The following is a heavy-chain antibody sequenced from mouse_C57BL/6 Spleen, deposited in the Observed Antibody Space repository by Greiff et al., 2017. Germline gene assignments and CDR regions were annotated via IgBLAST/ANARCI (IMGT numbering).Heavy chain of an antibody. V-gene: IGHV6-6*01. Sequence: DVMLVESGGGLVQPGGSMKLSCAASGFTFSDAWMDWVRQSPEKGLEWVAEIRNKANNHATYYAESVKGRFTISRDDSKSSVYLQMNSLRAEDTGIYYCTRPLWLRRVFAYWGQGTLVTVSA. CDR2: IRNKANNHAT. J-gene: IGHJ3*01. CDR1: GFTFSDAW. CDR3: TRPLWLRRVFAY. D-gene: IGHD2-2*01.